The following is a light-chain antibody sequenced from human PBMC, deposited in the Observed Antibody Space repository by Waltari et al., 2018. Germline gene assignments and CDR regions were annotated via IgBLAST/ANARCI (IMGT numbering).Light chain of an antibody. V-gene: IGKV4-1*01. CDR1: LSVLYSSNNKNY. CDR3: QQYYSTPPT. Sequence: IALTQSPDSLAVSLGERATINRKSSLSVLYSSNNKNYLAWYQQKPGQPPKLLIYWASTRESGVPDRFSGSGSGTDFTLTISSLQAEDVAVYYCQQYYSTPPTFGQGTKVEIK. CDR2: WAS. J-gene: IGKJ1*01.